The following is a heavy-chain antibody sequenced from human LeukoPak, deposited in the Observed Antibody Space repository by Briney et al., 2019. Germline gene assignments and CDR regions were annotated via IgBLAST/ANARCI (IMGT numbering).Heavy chain of an antibody. CDR1: GFTFSSYA. CDR2: ISGSGGST. D-gene: IGHD5-18*01. J-gene: IGHJ4*02. V-gene: IGHV3-23*01. Sequence: PGGSLRLSCAASGFTFSSYAMSWARQAPRKGLEWVSAISGSGGSTYYADSVKGRFTISRDNSKNTLYLQMNSLRAEDTAVYYCAKISVSAMVTGDYFDYWGQGTLVTVSS. CDR3: AKISVSAMVTGDYFDY.